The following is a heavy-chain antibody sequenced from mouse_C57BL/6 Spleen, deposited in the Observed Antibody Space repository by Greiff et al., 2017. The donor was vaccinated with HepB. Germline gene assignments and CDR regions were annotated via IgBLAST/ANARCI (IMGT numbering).Heavy chain of an antibody. CDR2: ISDGGSYT. J-gene: IGHJ2*01. Sequence: EVQGVESGGGLVKPGGSLKLSCAASGFTFSSYAMSWVRQTPEKRLEWVATISDGGSYTYYPDNVKGRFTISRDNAKNNLYLQMSHLKSEDTAMYYCARRGLKTAQATGYFDYWGQGTTLTVSS. CDR3: ARRGLKTAQATGYFDY. V-gene: IGHV5-4*01. CDR1: GFTFSSYA. D-gene: IGHD3-2*02.